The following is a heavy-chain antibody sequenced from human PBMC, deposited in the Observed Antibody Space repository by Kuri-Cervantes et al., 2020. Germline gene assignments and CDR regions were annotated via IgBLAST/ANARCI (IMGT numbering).Heavy chain of an antibody. D-gene: IGHD6-6*01. CDR3: ARDSSSYYYYGMDV. Sequence: GESLKISCAASGFTFSDYYMSWIRQAPGKGLEWVSYISSSGSTMYDADSVRGRFTISRDNAKNSLYLQMNSLRAEDTAVYYCARDSSSYYYYGMDVWGQGTTVTVSS. CDR1: GFTFSDYY. CDR2: ISSSGSTM. V-gene: IGHV3-11*01. J-gene: IGHJ6*02.